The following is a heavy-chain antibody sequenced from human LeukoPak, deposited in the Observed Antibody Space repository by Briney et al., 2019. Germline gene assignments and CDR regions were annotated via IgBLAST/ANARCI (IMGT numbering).Heavy chain of an antibody. J-gene: IGHJ4*02. Sequence: GGSLRLSCAASGFTFSSHVMHWVRQAPGKGLEWVAVIGYDGSNKCYADSVKGRFTISRDNPKKSLYLQMNSLRAEDTAVYYCAGTRNLRGDYFDYWGQGTLVTVSS. CDR1: GFTFSSHV. CDR2: IGYDGSNK. D-gene: IGHD3-10*01. V-gene: IGHV3-33*01. CDR3: AGTRNLRGDYFDY.